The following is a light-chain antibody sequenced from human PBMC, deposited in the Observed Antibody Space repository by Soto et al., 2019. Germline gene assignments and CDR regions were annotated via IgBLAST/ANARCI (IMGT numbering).Light chain of an antibody. CDR1: SSDVGGYNY. Sequence: ALAQPASVSGSPGQSITISCTGTSSDVGGYNYVSWYQQHPGKAPKLMIYEVSNRPSGVSNRFSGSKSGNTASLTISGLQAEDEADYYCSSYTSSTPYVFGTGTKVTVL. CDR3: SSYTSSTPYV. V-gene: IGLV2-14*01. J-gene: IGLJ1*01. CDR2: EVS.